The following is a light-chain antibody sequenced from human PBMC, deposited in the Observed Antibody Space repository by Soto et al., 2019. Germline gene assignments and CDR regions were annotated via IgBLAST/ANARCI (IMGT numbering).Light chain of an antibody. CDR2: GAS. CDR3: QQFNNWPLT. V-gene: IGKV3D-15*01. CDR1: QSVDGSN. Sequence: EIVLTQSPGTLSLSPGEGATLSCRASQSVDGSNLAWYQQKPGQAPRLLIYGASTRATGIPARFSGSGSGTEFTLTISSLQSEDFAVYYCQQFNNWPLTFGQGTRLEIK. J-gene: IGKJ5*01.